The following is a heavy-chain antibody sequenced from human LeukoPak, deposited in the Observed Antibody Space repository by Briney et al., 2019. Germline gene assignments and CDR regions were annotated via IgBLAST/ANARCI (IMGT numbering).Heavy chain of an antibody. V-gene: IGHV1-69*05. CDR1: GGTFSSYA. CDR3: ASISLSGYYYDSSGPFDY. Sequence: ASVKASCKASGGTFSSYAISWVRQAPGQGLEWMGGIIPIFGTANYAQKFQGRVTITTDESTSTAYMELSSLRSEDTAVYYCASISLSGYYYDSSGPFDYWGQGTLVTVSS. CDR2: IIPIFGTA. J-gene: IGHJ4*02. D-gene: IGHD3-22*01.